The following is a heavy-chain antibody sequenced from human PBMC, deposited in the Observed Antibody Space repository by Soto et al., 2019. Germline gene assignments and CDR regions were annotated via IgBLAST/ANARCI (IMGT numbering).Heavy chain of an antibody. CDR3: ARGRGIGFSSTWNIYWYYNMDV. CDR2: IIPMFATT. Sequence: QVQLVQSGAEVRKSGSSVKVSCKAAGGTFSDYALSWVRQAPGQGLEWMGGIIPMFATTNYAQKFQGRVTITADDSATTAHMELSNLKSEDTAVYYCARGRGIGFSSTWNIYWYYNMDVWGQGTTVTVSS. J-gene: IGHJ6*02. V-gene: IGHV1-69*01. CDR1: GGTFSDYA. D-gene: IGHD6-13*01.